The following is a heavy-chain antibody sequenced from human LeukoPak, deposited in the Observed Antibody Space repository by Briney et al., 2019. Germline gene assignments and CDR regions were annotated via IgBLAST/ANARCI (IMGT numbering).Heavy chain of an antibody. J-gene: IGHJ5*02. CDR2: ISGSADST. V-gene: IGHV3-23*01. CDR3: AKDLEVIGA. Sequence: GGSLRLSCAASEFTFSSYAMSWVRQAPGKGLEWVSGISGSADSTYYADSVKGRFTISRDNSKKTLYLQMNSLRVEDTAVYYCAKDLEVIGAWGQGTLVTVSS. CDR1: EFTFSSYA. D-gene: IGHD3-16*02.